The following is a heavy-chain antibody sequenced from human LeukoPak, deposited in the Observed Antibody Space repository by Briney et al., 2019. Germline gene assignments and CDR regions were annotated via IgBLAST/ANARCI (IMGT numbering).Heavy chain of an antibody. J-gene: IGHJ5*02. Sequence: SETLSLTCTVSGYPISSGYYWGWIRQPPGKGLEWIGLTYHGGSTYYNPSLKSRVTISVDTSKNQFSLKLSSVTAADTAVYYCARTTLYDFWSGFFSRFDPWGQGTLVTVSS. CDR1: GYPISSGYY. CDR3: ARTTLYDFWSGFFSRFDP. D-gene: IGHD3-3*01. V-gene: IGHV4-38-2*02. CDR2: TYHGGST.